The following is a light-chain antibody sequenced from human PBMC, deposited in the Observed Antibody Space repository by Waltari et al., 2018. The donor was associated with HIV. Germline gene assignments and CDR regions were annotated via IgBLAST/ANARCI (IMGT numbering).Light chain of an antibody. CDR1: ENIRNN. CDR2: DAS. Sequence: EVVMTQSPGTLSVSPGERATLSCRSSENIRNNLAWYQQKPGQAPRLIFYDASARATGVPARFSGSVSGTEFTLTISGLQSEDFAIYYCQQYSRWPPTWTFGQGTKVDVK. V-gene: IGKV3-15*01. J-gene: IGKJ1*01. CDR3: QQYSRWPPTWT.